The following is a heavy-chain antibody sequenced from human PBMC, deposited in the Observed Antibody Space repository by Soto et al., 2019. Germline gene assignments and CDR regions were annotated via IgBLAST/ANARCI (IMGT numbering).Heavy chain of an antibody. D-gene: IGHD1-26*01. CDR2: LSGSAGVN. CDR3: AKYLFPSGPSFDE. CDR1: GVTFSTYA. J-gene: IGHJ4*02. V-gene: IGHV3-23*01. Sequence: PWGSLALSCAASGVTFSTYAMAGIRHAPGKGLEWVSCLSGSAGVNYYADSMEGRFTIARENSKNTLYLQMNSMRAEETAIYSCAKYLFPSGPSFDEWGQGTLVTVYS.